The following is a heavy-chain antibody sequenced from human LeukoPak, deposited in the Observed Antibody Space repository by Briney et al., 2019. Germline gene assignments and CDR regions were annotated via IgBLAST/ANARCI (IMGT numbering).Heavy chain of an antibody. V-gene: IGHV1-69*05. CDR2: IIPIFGTA. J-gene: IGHJ4*02. CDR1: GGTFSSYA. CDR3: ARVFGVVIAYEYYFDY. D-gene: IGHD3-3*01. Sequence: ASVKVSCKASGGTFSSYAISWVRQAPGQGLEWMGRIIPIFGTANYAQKLQGRVTMTTDTSTSTAYMELRSLRSDDTAVYYCARVFGVVIAYEYYFDYWGQGTLVTVSS.